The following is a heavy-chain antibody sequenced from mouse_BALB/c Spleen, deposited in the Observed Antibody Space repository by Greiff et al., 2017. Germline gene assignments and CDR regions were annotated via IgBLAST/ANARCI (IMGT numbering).Heavy chain of an antibody. V-gene: IGHV5-6*01. D-gene: IGHD1-1*01. Sequence: EVQRVESGGDLVKPGGSLKLSCAASGFTFSSYGMSWVRQTPDKRLEWVATISSGGSYTYYPDSVKGRFTISRDNAKNTLYLQMSSLKSEDTAMYYCARHSSDYYGSSSWLAYWGQGTLVTVSA. CDR3: ARHSSDYYGSSSWLAY. CDR1: GFTFSSYG. J-gene: IGHJ3*01. CDR2: ISSGGSYT.